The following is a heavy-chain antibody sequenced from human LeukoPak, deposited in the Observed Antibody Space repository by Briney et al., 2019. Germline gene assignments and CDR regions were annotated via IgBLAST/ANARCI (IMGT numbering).Heavy chain of an antibody. CDR1: GFTFSSYA. CDR3: AKTLTTVTKRYWYFDL. J-gene: IGHJ2*01. V-gene: IGHV3-23*01. CDR2: ISGSGGST. D-gene: IGHD4-17*01. Sequence: PGGSLRLSCAASGFTFSSYAMSWVRQAPGKGLEWVSAISGSGGSTYHADSVKGRFTISRDNSKNTLYLQMNSLRAEDTAVYYCAKTLTTVTKRYWYFDLWGRGTLVTVSS.